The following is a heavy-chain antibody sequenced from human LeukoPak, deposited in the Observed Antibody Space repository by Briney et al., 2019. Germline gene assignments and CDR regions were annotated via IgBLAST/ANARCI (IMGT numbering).Heavy chain of an antibody. D-gene: IGHD6-13*01. J-gene: IGHJ4*02. CDR2: INHSGST. CDR1: GESFSGYY. Sequence: SETLSLTCAVYGESFSGYYWNWIRQPPGKGLEWIGEINHSGSTNYNPSLKSRATISVDTSKNQFSLKLSSVTAADTAVYYCARGDGAAAGKGLDYWGQGTLVTVSS. V-gene: IGHV4-34*01. CDR3: ARGDGAAAGKGLDY.